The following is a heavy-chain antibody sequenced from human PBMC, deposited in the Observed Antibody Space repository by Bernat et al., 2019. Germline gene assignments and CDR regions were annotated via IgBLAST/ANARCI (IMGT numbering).Heavy chain of an antibody. D-gene: IGHD3-10*01. CDR3: ASPAYYYGSGTNPYYYYYGMDV. Sequence: QLQLQESGPGLVKPSETLSLTCTVSGGSISSSSYYWGWIRQPPGKGLEWIGSIYYSGSTYYNPSLKSRVTISVDTSKNQFSLKLSSVTAADTAVYYCASPAYYYGSGTNPYYYYYGMDVWGQGTTVTVSS. V-gene: IGHV4-39*01. CDR1: GGSISSSSYY. J-gene: IGHJ6*02. CDR2: IYYSGST.